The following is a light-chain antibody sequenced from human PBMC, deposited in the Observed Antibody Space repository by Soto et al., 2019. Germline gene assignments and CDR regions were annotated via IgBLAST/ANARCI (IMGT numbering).Light chain of an antibody. CDR2: EGS. CDR3: CSYAGSSTIVV. Sequence: QSALTQPASVSGSPGQSITISCTGTSSDVRSYNLVSWYQQHPGKAPKLMIYEGSKRPSGVSNRFSGSKSGNTASLTISGLQAEDEADYYCCSYAGSSTIVVFGGGSKVTVL. J-gene: IGLJ2*01. CDR1: SSDVRSYNL. V-gene: IGLV2-23*03.